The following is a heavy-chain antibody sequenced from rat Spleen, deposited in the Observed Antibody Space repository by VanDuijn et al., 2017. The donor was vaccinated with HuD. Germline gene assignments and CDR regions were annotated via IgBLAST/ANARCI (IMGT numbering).Heavy chain of an antibody. CDR3: TRVMLGSIDY. D-gene: IGHD5-1*01. J-gene: IGHJ2*01. CDR1: GFSLTSNS. CDR2: IWGDGST. V-gene: IGHV2-1*01. Sequence: QVQLKESGPGLVQPSQTLSLTCTVSGFSLTSNSVSWVRQPPGKGLEWMGGIWGDGSTEYNSALKSRLSINRDTSKSQVFLKMNSLQTEDTAIYFCTRVMLGSIDYWGQGVMVTVSS.